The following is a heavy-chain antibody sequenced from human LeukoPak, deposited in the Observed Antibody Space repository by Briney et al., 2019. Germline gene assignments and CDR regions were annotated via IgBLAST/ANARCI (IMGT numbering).Heavy chain of an antibody. Sequence: GGSLRLSCAASGFTFRDSAMSWVRQAPGKGLEWVSLISFSGDNTYYTDSVKGRFTISRDNSKNTLYLQMNSLRAEDTAVYYCARDRYITMVRGVIIDYWGQGTLVTVSS. CDR1: GFTFRDSA. CDR2: ISFSGDNT. V-gene: IGHV3-23*01. CDR3: ARDRYITMVRGVIIDY. J-gene: IGHJ4*02. D-gene: IGHD3-10*01.